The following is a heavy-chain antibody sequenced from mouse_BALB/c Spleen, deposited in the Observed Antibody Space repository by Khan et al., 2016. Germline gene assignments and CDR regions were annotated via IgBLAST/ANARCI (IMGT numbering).Heavy chain of an antibody. CDR3: ARLLWLRAMDY. V-gene: IGHV4-2*02. Sequence: EVTLLESGGGLVQPGGSLNLSCAASGFDFSRYWMSWARQAPGKGQEWIGEINPGSSTINYTPSLKDKFIISRDNAKNTLYLQMSKVRSEDTALYYCARLLWLRAMDYWGQGTSVTVSS. CDR1: GFDFSRYW. D-gene: IGHD2-2*01. J-gene: IGHJ4*01. CDR2: INPGSSTI.